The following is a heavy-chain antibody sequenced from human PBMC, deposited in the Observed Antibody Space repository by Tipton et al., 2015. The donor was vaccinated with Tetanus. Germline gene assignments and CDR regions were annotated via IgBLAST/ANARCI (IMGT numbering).Heavy chain of an antibody. V-gene: IGHV1-69*06. Sequence: QSGAEVKKPGSSVKVSCKASGGTFSTYGISWVRQAPGQGLEWMGGIISIFDTTNYAQKFQGRVTITADKSTSTAYMELSSLRSDDTAVYYCTTPARYCSGGSCYLALDYWGQGTLVTVSA. CDR3: TTPARYCSGGSCYLALDY. D-gene: IGHD2-15*01. CDR1: GGTFSTYG. CDR2: IISIFDTT. J-gene: IGHJ4*02.